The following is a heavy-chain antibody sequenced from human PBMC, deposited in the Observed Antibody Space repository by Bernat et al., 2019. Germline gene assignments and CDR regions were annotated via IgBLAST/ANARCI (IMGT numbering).Heavy chain of an antibody. Sequence: QVQLVESGGGVVQPGRSLRLSCAASGFTFSSYGMHWVRQAPGKGLEWVAVIWYDGSNKYYADSVKGRFTISRDNSKNTLYLQMNSLRAEDTAVYYCARYRAVADAFDIWGQGTMVTVSS. J-gene: IGHJ3*02. V-gene: IGHV3-33*01. CDR3: ARYRAVADAFDI. D-gene: IGHD6-19*01. CDR2: IWYDGSNK. CDR1: GFTFSSYG.